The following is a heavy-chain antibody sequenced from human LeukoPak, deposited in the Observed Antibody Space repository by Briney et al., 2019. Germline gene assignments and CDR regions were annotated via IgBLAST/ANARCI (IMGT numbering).Heavy chain of an antibody. CDR1: GFTFSSYW. CDR3: ERVGIAEDY. Sequence: GGSLRLSCAASGFTFSSYWMSWVRQAPRKGLEWVANIKQDGSDKYYVDSVKGRFTISRDNAKNSLYLQMNSLRAEDTAVYYCERVGIAEDYWGQGTLVTVSS. V-gene: IGHV3-7*01. D-gene: IGHD6-13*01. CDR2: IKQDGSDK. J-gene: IGHJ4*02.